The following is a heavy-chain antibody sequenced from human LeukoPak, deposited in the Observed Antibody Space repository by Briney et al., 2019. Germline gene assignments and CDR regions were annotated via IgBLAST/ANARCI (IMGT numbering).Heavy chain of an antibody. CDR1: GGSISSYY. D-gene: IGHD5-24*01. V-gene: IGHV4-59*08. CDR3: ARTSYPSRDAYTPFDY. CDR2: IYYSGST. Sequence: PSETLSLTCTVSGGSISSYYWSWIRQPPGKGLEWIGYIYYSGSTNHNPSLKSRVTISVDTSKNQFSLKLSSVTAADTAVYYCARTSYPSRDAYTPFDYWGQGTLVTVSS. J-gene: IGHJ4*02.